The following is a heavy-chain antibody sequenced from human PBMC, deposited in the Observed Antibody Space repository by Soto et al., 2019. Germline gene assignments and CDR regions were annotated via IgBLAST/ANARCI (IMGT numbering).Heavy chain of an antibody. CDR3: ARRNGGGQQLANWFVP. Sequence: ASVKVSCKASGYTFTGYYMHWVRQAPGQGLEWMGWINPNSGGTNYAQKFQGWVTMTRDTSISTAYMELSRLRSDDTAVYYCARRNGGGQQLANWFVPGGKGTLVTVSS. J-gene: IGHJ5*02. CDR2: INPNSGGT. D-gene: IGHD6-13*01. CDR1: GYTFTGYY. V-gene: IGHV1-2*04.